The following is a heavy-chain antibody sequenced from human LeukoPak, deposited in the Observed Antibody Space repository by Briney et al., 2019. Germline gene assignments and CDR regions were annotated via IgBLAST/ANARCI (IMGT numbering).Heavy chain of an antibody. CDR1: GDSISRSDSY. D-gene: IGHD3-22*01. CDR3: AIRRYYDGSGYLE. V-gene: IGHV4-39*01. J-gene: IGHJ1*01. CDR2: IYYSGRT. Sequence: SEALSLTXSLSGDSISRSDSYWDWIRQAPGKGLEWIGTIYYSGRTYYSPTLKSRVTMSVDRSNNQFSLNLRSVTAADTAVYYCAIRRYYDGSGYLEWGQGTLLSVSS.